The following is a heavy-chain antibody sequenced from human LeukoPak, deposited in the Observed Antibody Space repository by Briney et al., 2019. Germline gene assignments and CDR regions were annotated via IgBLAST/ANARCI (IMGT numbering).Heavy chain of an antibody. D-gene: IGHD3-9*01. Sequence: GGSLRLSCAASGFTFSSYAMNWVRQAPGKGLEWVSSISSSSYIYYADSVKGRFTISRDNAKNSLYLQMNSLRAEDTAVYYCARGVVRYFDYWGQGALVTVSS. V-gene: IGHV3-21*01. CDR2: ISSSSYI. CDR3: ARGVVRYFDY. J-gene: IGHJ4*02. CDR1: GFTFSSYA.